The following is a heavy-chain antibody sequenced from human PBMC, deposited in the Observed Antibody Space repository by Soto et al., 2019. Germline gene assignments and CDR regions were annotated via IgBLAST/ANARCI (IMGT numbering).Heavy chain of an antibody. Sequence: QITLKESGPTLVRPPQTLTLTCTFSGFSLTSGVGVGWIRQPPGKALEWLALIYWDDDKRYSPSLKNRLTITKXTXXXQXFLTMSNVGPVDTATSVCIPVAPEIMTVWGHGGFDYWVQGNLVTVSS. CDR1: GFSLTSGVG. CDR2: IYWDDDK. CDR3: IPVAPEIMTVWGHGGFDY. J-gene: IGHJ4*02. D-gene: IGHD3-16*01. V-gene: IGHV2-5*02.